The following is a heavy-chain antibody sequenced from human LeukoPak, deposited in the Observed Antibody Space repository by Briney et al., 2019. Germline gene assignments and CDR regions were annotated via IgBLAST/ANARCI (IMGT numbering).Heavy chain of an antibody. CDR3: VRGPYGASISKWFDP. CDR1: GGSFSGYS. J-gene: IGHJ5*02. D-gene: IGHD4/OR15-4a*01. V-gene: IGHV4-34*01. Sequence: SETLSLTCAVYGGSFSGYSWSWIRQPPGKGLEWIGEINHSGSTNYNPSLRSRVTMSVDTSKNQFSLQLRSMTTADTAVYYCVRGPYGASISKWFDPWGQGTQVIVSP. CDR2: INHSGST.